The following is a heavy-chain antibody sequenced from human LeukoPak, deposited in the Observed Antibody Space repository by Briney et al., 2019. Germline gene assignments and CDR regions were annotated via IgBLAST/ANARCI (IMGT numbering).Heavy chain of an antibody. J-gene: IGHJ4*02. CDR3: ARGRFVYDFWSGYYTDFDY. Sequence: ASVKVSCKASGYTFTSYYMHWVRQAPGQGLEWMGIINPSGGSTSYAQKFQGRVTMTRDTSTSTVYMELSSLRPEDTAVYYCARGRFVYDFWSGYYTDFDYWGQGTLVTVSS. D-gene: IGHD3-3*01. CDR1: GYTFTSYY. V-gene: IGHV1-46*03. CDR2: INPSGGST.